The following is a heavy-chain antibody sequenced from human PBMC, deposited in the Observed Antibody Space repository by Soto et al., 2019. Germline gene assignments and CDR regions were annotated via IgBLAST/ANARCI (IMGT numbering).Heavy chain of an antibody. CDR2: ISYDGTTI. Sequence: PGGSLRLSCAASGFTFRSHAMHWVRQAPGKGLEWVAIISYDGTTIYYGASVKGRFTISRDNSQNTLYLQMNSLRAEGTAVYFCARHLASTVTTSGWFDPWGQGTLVTVSS. J-gene: IGHJ5*02. D-gene: IGHD4-4*01. CDR3: ARHLASTVTTSGWFDP. CDR1: GFTFRSHA. V-gene: IGHV3-30-3*01.